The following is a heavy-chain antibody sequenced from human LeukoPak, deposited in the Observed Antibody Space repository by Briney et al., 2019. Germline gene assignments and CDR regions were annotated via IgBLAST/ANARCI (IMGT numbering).Heavy chain of an antibody. CDR3: AKNDVLRFLEWLPPLGELLFFDY. Sequence: QPGGSLRLSCAGSGFTFSNTWMHWVRQAPGKGLEWVSAISGSGGSTYYADSVKGRFTISRDNSKNTLYLQMNSLRAEDTAVYYCAKNDVLRFLEWLPPLGELLFFDYWGQGTLVTVSS. CDR2: ISGSGGST. D-gene: IGHD3-3*01. J-gene: IGHJ4*02. V-gene: IGHV3-23*01. CDR1: GFTFSNTW.